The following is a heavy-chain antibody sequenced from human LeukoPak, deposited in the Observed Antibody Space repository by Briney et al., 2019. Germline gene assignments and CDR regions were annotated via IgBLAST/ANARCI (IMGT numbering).Heavy chain of an antibody. V-gene: IGHV4-59*01. Sequence: SETLSLTCTVSGGSISDYYWSWIRQPPGKGLEWIGYIYYSGSTRYNPSLKSRVTISVDTSKNQFSLKLRSVTAADTAVYYCASYYRGASDYWGQGTLVTVSS. CDR1: GGSISDYY. J-gene: IGHJ4*02. D-gene: IGHD3-10*01. CDR2: IYYSGST. CDR3: ASYYRGASDY.